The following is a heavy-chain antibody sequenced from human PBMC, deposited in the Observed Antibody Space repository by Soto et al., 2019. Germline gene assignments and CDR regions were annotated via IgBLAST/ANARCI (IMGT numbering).Heavy chain of an antibody. D-gene: IGHD5-12*01. V-gene: IGHV4-39*01. CDR1: VGSISIRSYC. CDR3: ARHRASNWFDP. CDR2: IYYSGST. Sequence: PSETLCLTCIISVGSISIRSYCRGWIRQPPGKGLDSRESIYYSGSTYYNPSLKSRVTISVDTSKNQFSLKLSSVTAADTAVFYCARHRASNWFDPWGQGTLVTVSS. J-gene: IGHJ5*02.